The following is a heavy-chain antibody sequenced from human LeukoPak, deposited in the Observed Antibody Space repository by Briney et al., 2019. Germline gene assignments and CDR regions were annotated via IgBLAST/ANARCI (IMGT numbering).Heavy chain of an antibody. CDR1: GYTFSGHY. J-gene: IGHJ6*02. CDR2: VNPDGGGT. V-gene: IGHV1-2*06. D-gene: IGHD3-10*01. Sequence: ASVKVSCKASGYTFSGHYIHWVRQTPGTPGQGLEWMGRVNPDGGGTNYAQEFQGRVTMTRDASVSTVYVELSSLRSDDTAVYYCARSGPYSGNDPYYYAMDVWGQGTTVTVSS. CDR3: ARSGPYSGNDPYYYAMDV.